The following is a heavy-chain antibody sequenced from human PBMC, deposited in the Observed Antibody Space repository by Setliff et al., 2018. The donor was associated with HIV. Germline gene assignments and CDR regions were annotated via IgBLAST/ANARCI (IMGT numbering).Heavy chain of an antibody. V-gene: IGHV4-31*03. CDR2: IYYSGST. CDR1: GGSISSGGYY. D-gene: IGHD3-16*02. Sequence: LSLTCTVSGGSISSGGYYWSWIRQHPGKSPEWIGYIYYSGSTYYNPSLKSRVTISVDTSKNQFSLKLSSVTAADTAVYYCARAAPYYDYVWGSYRHFDYWGQGTLVTVSS. CDR3: ARAAPYYDYVWGSYRHFDY. J-gene: IGHJ4*02.